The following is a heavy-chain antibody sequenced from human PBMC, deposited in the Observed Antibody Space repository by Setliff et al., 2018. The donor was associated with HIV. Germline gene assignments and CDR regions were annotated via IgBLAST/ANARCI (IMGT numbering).Heavy chain of an antibody. D-gene: IGHD3-10*01. J-gene: IGHJ4*02. CDR3: ARGMVRGLRWNY. CDR1: GGSFSSYY. CDR2: INHSGST. Sequence: SETLSLTCTVYGGSFSSYYWSWIRQPPGKGLEWIGEINHSGSTNYNPSLKSRVTISIDTSKNQFSLKLSPVTAADTAVYYCARGMVRGLRWNYWGQGTLVTV. V-gene: IGHV4-34*01.